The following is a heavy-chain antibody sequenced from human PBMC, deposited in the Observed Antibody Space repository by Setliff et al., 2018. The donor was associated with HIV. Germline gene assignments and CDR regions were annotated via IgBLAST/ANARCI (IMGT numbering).Heavy chain of an antibody. CDR1: GGSINSYY. J-gene: IGHJ4*02. CDR2: IYSSGIT. D-gene: IGHD2-21*01. CDR3: ARLGRAIDDGGSSLRLDF. Sequence: SETLSLTCTVSGGSINSYYWSWIRQPAGKGLEWIGRIYSSGITNYNPSLRSRVTISIETSNTRFSLWLRSATAADTATYFCARLGRAIDDGGSSLRLDFWGQGMLVTVSS. V-gene: IGHV4-4*07.